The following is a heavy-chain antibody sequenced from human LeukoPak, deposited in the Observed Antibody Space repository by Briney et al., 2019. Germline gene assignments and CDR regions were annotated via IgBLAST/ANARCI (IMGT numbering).Heavy chain of an antibody. D-gene: IGHD6-13*01. Sequence: PGRSLRLSCAASGFTFSSYAMHWVRQAPGKGLEWVAVIWYDGSNKYYADSVKGRFTISRDNSKNTLYLQMNSLRAEDTAVYYCAREAAAAVYYFDYWGQGTLVTVSS. CDR2: IWYDGSNK. CDR1: GFTFSSYA. J-gene: IGHJ4*02. CDR3: AREAAAAVYYFDY. V-gene: IGHV3-33*08.